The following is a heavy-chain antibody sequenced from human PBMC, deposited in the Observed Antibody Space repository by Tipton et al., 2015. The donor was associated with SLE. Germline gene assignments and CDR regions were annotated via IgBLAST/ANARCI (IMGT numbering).Heavy chain of an antibody. CDR1: GVSVTNYY. V-gene: IGHV4-59*02. CDR2: IQVRENA. CDR3: AREGFTNDFYYYMDV. Sequence: TLSLTCTVSGVSVTNYYWYWVRQPPGKRLEWIGFIQVRENANYNPSLESRVTISVDTSKNQFSLQLTSVTAADTAIYYCAREGFTNDFYYYMDVWGKGTTVTFSS. D-gene: IGHD2-8*01. J-gene: IGHJ6*03.